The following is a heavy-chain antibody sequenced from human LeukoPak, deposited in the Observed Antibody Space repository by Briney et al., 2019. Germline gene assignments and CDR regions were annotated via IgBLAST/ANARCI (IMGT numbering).Heavy chain of an antibody. CDR2: VKEDGRET. CDR3: ARAKPADFDL. Sequence: GGSLRLSCVGSGFTFNTYWIHWVRQAPGKGLVWVSRVKEDGRETNYADSVKGRFTLSRDNAKNTVYLQMNNLRAEDAAVYHCARAKPADFDLWGRGTLVTVSS. CDR1: GFTFNTYW. J-gene: IGHJ2*01. V-gene: IGHV3-74*01.